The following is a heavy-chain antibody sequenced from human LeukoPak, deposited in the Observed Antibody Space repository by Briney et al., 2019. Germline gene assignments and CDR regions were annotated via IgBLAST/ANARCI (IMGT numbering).Heavy chain of an antibody. CDR3: ARVGGDYWYFDL. J-gene: IGHJ2*01. CDR1: GGSISSGEYY. CDR2: IDDSGST. D-gene: IGHD2-21*01. V-gene: IGHV4-30-4*01. Sequence: PSETLSLTCTVSGGSISSGEYYRGWIRQPPGKGLEWIGYIDDSGSTSYNPSLKSRVSISVDTSRNHFSLKLRSVTAADTAVYFCARVGGDYWYFDLWGRGTLVTVSS.